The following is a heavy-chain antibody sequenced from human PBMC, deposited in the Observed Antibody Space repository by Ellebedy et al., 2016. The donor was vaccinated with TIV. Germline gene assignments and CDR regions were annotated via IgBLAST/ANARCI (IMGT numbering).Heavy chain of an antibody. CDR3: ARWEGGYSHGYPRFDY. J-gene: IGHJ4*02. CDR2: VTPSVST. V-gene: IGHV4-34*01. CDR1: GASFSGYY. Sequence: MPSETLSLTCAVYGASFSGYYWSWIRQPPGKGLEWIGAVTPSVSTNHNPSLKSRVTISVDMSKKQFSLKQSSVTAADTAVYYCARWEGGYSHGYPRFDYWGQGILVTVS. D-gene: IGHD5-18*01.